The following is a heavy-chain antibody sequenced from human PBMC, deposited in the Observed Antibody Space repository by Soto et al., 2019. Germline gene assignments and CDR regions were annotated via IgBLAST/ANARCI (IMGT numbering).Heavy chain of an antibody. J-gene: IGHJ1*01. CDR1: GYTFTNYA. D-gene: IGHD2-15*01. CDR3: ARVIVHCTGGSCYSGGYFEH. Sequence: ASVKVSCKXSGYTFTNYAIHWVRQAPGQRLEWMGWINGGNGNTKYSPKFQGRVTITRDTSASTAYMEMSSLGSEDTAVYYCARVIVHCTGGSCYSGGYFEHWGQGTPVTVSS. CDR2: INGGNGNT. V-gene: IGHV1-3*01.